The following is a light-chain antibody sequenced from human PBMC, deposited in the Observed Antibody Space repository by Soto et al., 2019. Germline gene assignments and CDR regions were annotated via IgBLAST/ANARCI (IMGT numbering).Light chain of an antibody. CDR1: QSLSSN. J-gene: IGKJ1*01. CDR3: QQYDNWPQT. V-gene: IGKV3-15*01. CDR2: RTS. Sequence: IVLTQSPATLSLSPGERASLSCRASQSLSSNSVWYQQKPGQAPRLLMFRTSSRATGIPARFSGRGSGTEFTLTISSLQSVDFAVYYCQQYDNWPQTFDQGTKVDIK.